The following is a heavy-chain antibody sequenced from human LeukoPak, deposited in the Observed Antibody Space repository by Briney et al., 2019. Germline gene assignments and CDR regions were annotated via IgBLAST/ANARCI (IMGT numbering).Heavy chain of an antibody. J-gene: IGHJ5*02. V-gene: IGHV1-69*05. CDR3: ARSLGVAARHWFDP. CDR2: IIPIFGTA. D-gene: IGHD6-6*01. CDR1: GGTFSSYA. Sequence: SVKVSCKASGGTFSSYAISWVRQAPGQGLEWMGGIIPIFGTANYAQKFQGRVTITTDESTSTAYMELSSLRSEDTAVYYCARSLGVAARHWFDPWGQGTLVTVYS.